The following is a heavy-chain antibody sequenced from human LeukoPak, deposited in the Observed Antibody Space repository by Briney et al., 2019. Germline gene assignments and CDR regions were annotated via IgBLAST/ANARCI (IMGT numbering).Heavy chain of an antibody. D-gene: IGHD3-22*01. CDR1: GSSISSSNW. J-gene: IGHJ3*02. CDR2: IYHSGST. V-gene: IGHV4-4*02. Sequence: SGTLSLTCAVSGSSISSSNWWSWVRQPPGKGLEWIGEIYHSGSTNYNPSLKSRVTISVDKSKNQFSLKLSSVTAADTAVYYCARDRGKGYYDSSADDAFDIWGQGTMVTVSS. CDR3: ARDRGKGYYDSSADDAFDI.